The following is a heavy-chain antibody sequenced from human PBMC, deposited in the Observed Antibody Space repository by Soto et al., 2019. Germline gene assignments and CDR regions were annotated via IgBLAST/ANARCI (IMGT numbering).Heavy chain of an antibody. Sequence: ASVKVSCKASGYSFTNYYMHWVRQAPGQRLEWMGTINAGKGNTRYAQRFQGRVTLTRDTSASTAYMDLSSLRSEDTSIYYCARAISGYVTWGQGTLVTVSS. CDR1: GYSFTNYY. CDR2: INAGKGNT. V-gene: IGHV1-3*01. CDR3: ARAISGYVT. D-gene: IGHD5-12*01. J-gene: IGHJ5*02.